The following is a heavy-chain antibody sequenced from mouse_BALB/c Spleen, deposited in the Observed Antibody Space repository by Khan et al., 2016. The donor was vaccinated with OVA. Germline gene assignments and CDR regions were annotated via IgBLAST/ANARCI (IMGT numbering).Heavy chain of an antibody. CDR2: IIYTGYT. V-gene: IGHV3-8*02. CDR3: ARSTCRYAFDY. Sequence: EVQLQESGPSLVKPSQTLSLTRSVTGDSITTGYWNWIRKFPGNKLEYMGYIIYTGYTYYNPPLKSRISIIRHTSNNQYYLQLNSVTDEDTATYXCARSTCRYAFDYWGQGTLVTVSA. CDR1: GDSITTGY. J-gene: IGHJ3*01. D-gene: IGHD2-14*01.